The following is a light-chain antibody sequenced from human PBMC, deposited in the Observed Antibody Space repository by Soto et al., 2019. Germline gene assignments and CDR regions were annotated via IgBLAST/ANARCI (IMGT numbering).Light chain of an antibody. CDR3: QQYGSSPPIT. CDR1: QSVSSSY. CDR2: GAS. J-gene: IGKJ5*01. Sequence: EIVLTQTPGTLSLSPGEGATRSCRASQSVSSSYLAWYQQKPGQAPRLLIYGASSRATGIPDRFSGSGSGTDFTLTISRLEPEDFAVYYCQQYGSSPPITFGQGTRLEIK. V-gene: IGKV3-20*01.